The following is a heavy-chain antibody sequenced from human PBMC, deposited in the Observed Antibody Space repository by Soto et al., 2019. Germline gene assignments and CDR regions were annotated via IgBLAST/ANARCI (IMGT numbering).Heavy chain of an antibody. V-gene: IGHV3-74*01. CDR3: TRDCFEARYDYHPIFDF. CDR1: GFTFSGYW. Sequence: GGTLRLSCAASGFTFSGYWMHWARHVPGKGMIWVARSNSDWTGISYADSVEGRFTISRDNVKNILFLQMNSLRVDDSGVYYCTRDCFEARYDYHPIFDFWGQGTQVPVSS. CDR2: SNSDWTGI. J-gene: IGHJ4*02. D-gene: IGHD5-12*01.